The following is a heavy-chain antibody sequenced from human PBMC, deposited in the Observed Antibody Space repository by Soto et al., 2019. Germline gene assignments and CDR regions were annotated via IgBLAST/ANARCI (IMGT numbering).Heavy chain of an antibody. D-gene: IGHD1-1*01. J-gene: IGHJ4*02. CDR3: ARGRYGDY. Sequence: QVHLVQSGAEVKKPGASVKVSCKGSGYAFTTYGITWVRQAPGQGLEWMGWISAHNGNTNYAQQLQGRVNVTRDTSTSKAYMELRGLRSDDTAVYYCARGRYGDYWGQGALVTVSS. V-gene: IGHV1-18*01. CDR1: GYAFTTYG. CDR2: ISAHNGNT.